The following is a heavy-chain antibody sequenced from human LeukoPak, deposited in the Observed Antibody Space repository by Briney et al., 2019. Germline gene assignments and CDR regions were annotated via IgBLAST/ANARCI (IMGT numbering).Heavy chain of an antibody. V-gene: IGHV6-1*01. CDR1: GDSVSSNSAA. CDR3: ARDPGVAGPYGMDV. D-gene: IGHD6-19*01. CDR2: TYYRSKWYN. Sequence: QTLSLTCAISGDSVSSNSAAWNWIRQSPSRGLEWLGRTYYRSKWYNEYAVSMKSRITINPDTSKNQFSLQLNSVTPEDTAVYYCARDPGVAGPYGMDVWGQGTTVTVSS. J-gene: IGHJ6*02.